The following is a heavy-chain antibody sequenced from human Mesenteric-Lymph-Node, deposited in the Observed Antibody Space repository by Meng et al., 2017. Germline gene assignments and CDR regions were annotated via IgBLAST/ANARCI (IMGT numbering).Heavy chain of an antibody. CDR3: ARGVAC. V-gene: IGHV1-69*06. J-gene: IGHJ4*02. D-gene: IGHD5-12*01. CDR2: IIPVFGTA. CDR1: GGTFSSLP. Sequence: SVKVSCKVFGGTFSSLPITWVRQAPGQGLEWMGVIIPVFGTADYAQNFQGRVTITADTSTNTAYMELSSLKFEDTAVYFCARGVACWGQGTLVTVSS.